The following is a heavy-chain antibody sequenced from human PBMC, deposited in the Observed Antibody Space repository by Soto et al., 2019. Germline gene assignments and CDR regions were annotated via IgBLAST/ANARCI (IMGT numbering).Heavy chain of an antibody. J-gene: IGHJ4*02. CDR3: ASMRKILTGYPGLSDY. V-gene: IGHV4-59*01. CDR1: GGSISSYY. Sequence: PSETLCLTCTVSGGSISSYYWSWIRQPPGKGLEWIAYIYYSGSTNYNPSLKSRVTISVDTSKNQFSLKLSSVTAADTAVYYCASMRKILTGYPGLSDYWGQGTLVTVSS. D-gene: IGHD3-9*01. CDR2: IYYSGST.